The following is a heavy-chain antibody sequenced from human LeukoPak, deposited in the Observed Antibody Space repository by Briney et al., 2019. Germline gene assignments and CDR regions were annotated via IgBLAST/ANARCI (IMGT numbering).Heavy chain of an antibody. J-gene: IGHJ4*02. CDR3: ARYSAPVTSIDY. Sequence: PSETLSLTCTVSGGSISSNYWSWIRQPPGKGLEWIGYIYHSGSTNYNPSLKSRVTISVDTSKSQFSLMLSSVTAADTAVYYCARYSAPVTSIDYWGQGTLVTVSS. D-gene: IGHD2-21*02. CDR2: IYHSGST. CDR1: GGSISSNY. V-gene: IGHV4-59*01.